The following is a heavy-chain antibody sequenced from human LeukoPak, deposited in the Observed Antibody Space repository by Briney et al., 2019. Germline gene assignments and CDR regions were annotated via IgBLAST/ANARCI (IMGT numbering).Heavy chain of an antibody. CDR2: ISSGSRST. D-gene: IGHD3-10*01. CDR3: VRDKYYGSGSYDY. V-gene: IGHV3-11*06. Sequence: NPGGSLRLSCAASGFTFSDYYMSWIRQAPGKGLEWVSYISSGSRSTNYADSVKGRFTISRDNAKNSLYLQMNSLRGEDTAVYYCVRDKYYGSGSYDYWGQGTLVTVSS. J-gene: IGHJ4*02. CDR1: GFTFSDYY.